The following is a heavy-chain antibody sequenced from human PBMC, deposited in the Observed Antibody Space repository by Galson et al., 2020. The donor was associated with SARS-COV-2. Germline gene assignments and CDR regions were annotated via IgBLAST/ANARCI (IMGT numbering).Heavy chain of an antibody. CDR1: GFTFSSHW. V-gene: IGHV3-7*01. CDR2: IKQDGSDR. Sequence: PGGPLRLSCAASGFTFSSHWMSWVRPAPGKGLEWVANIKQDGSDRYYVDSVKGRFTISSDNAKNSVYLQMNSLRAEDTAVYYCARDQDGYNDFWGQGTLVTVSS. D-gene: IGHD5-18*01. CDR3: ARDQDGYNDF. J-gene: IGHJ4*02.